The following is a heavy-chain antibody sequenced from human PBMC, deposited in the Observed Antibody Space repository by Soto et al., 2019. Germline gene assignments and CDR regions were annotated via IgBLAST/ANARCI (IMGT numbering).Heavy chain of an antibody. Sequence: QITLKESGPTLVKPTQTLTLTCTLSGFSLSTSGVAVGWIRQPPGKALEWLALIYWDDDKRYSPSMKGRLTITRDTCKNQVVLIMANMDPEDTATYYCAHRLAATAFDIWGQGTMVTVSS. CDR1: GFSLSTSGVA. CDR2: IYWDDDK. V-gene: IGHV2-5*02. CDR3: AHRLAATAFDI. D-gene: IGHD5-12*01. J-gene: IGHJ3*02.